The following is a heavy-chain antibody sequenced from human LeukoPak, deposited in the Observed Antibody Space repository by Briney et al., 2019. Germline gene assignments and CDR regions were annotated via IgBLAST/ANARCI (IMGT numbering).Heavy chain of an antibody. Sequence: ASVKVSCKASGYTFTGYYMHWVRQAPGQGLEWMGWINPNSGGTNYAQKFQGRVTMTRDTSISTAYMELSRLRSDDTAVYYCARDRLWIEPLDYWGQGTLVIVSS. CDR2: INPNSGGT. J-gene: IGHJ4*02. CDR3: ARDRLWIEPLDY. V-gene: IGHV1-2*02. CDR1: GYTFTGYY. D-gene: IGHD5-18*01.